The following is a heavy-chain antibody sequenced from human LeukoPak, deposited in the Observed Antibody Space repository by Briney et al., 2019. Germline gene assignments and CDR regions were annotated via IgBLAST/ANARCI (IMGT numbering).Heavy chain of an antibody. D-gene: IGHD3-10*01. CDR1: GGSISSSSYY. Sequence: SETLSLTCTVSGGSISSSSYYWGWIRQPPGKGLEWIGSIYYSGSTYYNPSLKSRVTISVDTSKNQFSLKLSSVTAADTAVYYCARPGSCYYYYGMDVWGQGTTVTVSS. CDR2: IYYSGST. CDR3: ARPGSCYYYYGMDV. J-gene: IGHJ6*02. V-gene: IGHV4-39*01.